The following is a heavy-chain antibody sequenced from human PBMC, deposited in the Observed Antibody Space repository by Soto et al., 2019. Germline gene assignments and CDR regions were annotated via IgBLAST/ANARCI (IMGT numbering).Heavy chain of an antibody. CDR2: IYFSGTT. CDR3: ARAGGYCSGVNCLYWYFDL. V-gene: IGHV4-30-4*01. J-gene: IGHJ2*01. CDR1: GGSIRSGDYY. Sequence: QVQLQASGPGLVKPSQTLSLTCNVSGGSIRSGDYYWAWIRQPPGKGLEWIGYIYFSGTTFYNQSLKSRVAISVDTSQNQFSLKLTSVTAADTAMYYCARAGGYCSGVNCLYWYFDLWGRGTLATVSS. D-gene: IGHD2-15*01.